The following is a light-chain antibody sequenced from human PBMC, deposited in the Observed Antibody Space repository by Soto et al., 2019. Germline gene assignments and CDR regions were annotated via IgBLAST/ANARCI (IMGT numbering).Light chain of an antibody. V-gene: IGKV3-20*01. CDR3: QQYRT. J-gene: IGKJ1*01. CDR1: QSVSSSY. Sequence: EIVLTQSPGTLSLSPGERATLSCRASQSVSSSYLAWYQQKPGQSPRLLIYGASSRATGIPDRFSGSGSGTDFTLTISRLEPEDFAVYYWQQYRTFGQGTKVDIK. CDR2: GAS.